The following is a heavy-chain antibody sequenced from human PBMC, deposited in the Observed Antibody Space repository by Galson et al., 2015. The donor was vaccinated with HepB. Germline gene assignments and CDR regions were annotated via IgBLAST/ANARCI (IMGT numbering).Heavy chain of an antibody. CDR1: GYTFTSYY. Sequence: SVKVSCKASGYTFTSYYMHWVRQAPGQGLEWMGIINPSGGSTSYAQKFQGRVTMTRDTSTSTVYMELISLRSEDTAVYYCARDASNSGGDIVVAYGMDVWGQGTTVTVSS. CDR2: INPSGGST. V-gene: IGHV1-46*01. J-gene: IGHJ6*02. D-gene: IGHD2-15*01. CDR3: ARDASNSGGDIVVAYGMDV.